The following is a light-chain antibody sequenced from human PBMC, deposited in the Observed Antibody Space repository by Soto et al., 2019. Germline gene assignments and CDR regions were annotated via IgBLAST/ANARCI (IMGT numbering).Light chain of an antibody. V-gene: IGKV1-17*01. CDR2: AAS. J-gene: IGKJ1*01. CDR1: QAIRND. CDR3: LQNNTYPWT. Sequence: IQMTQSPSTLSASVGDRVTITCRASQAIRNDLGWYQQKPGKAPKRLIYAASSLDSEVPLRFSGSGSGTEFALTISSLQPEDFATYYCLQNNTYPWTFGQGTKVDIK.